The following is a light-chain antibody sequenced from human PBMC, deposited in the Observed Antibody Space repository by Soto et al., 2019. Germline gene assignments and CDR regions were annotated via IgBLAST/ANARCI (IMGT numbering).Light chain of an antibody. CDR3: MQAKQFPWT. J-gene: IGKJ1*01. CDR2: KTS. CDR1: ESLLHSDGNTY. Sequence: DIVITQTPLSSPVTFGKEALTSCRASESLLHSDGNTYLNWLQKRPGQPPRLLIYKTSDRFSGVPDRFRGSGAGTDFTLEISRVEPEDVGVYYCMQAKQFPWTFGQGTKV. V-gene: IGKV2-24*01.